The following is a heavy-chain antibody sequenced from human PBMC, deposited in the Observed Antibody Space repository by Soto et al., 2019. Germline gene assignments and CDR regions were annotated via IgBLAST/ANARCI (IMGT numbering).Heavy chain of an antibody. CDR3: ASIHCGASACFDT. Sequence: SQTLSLTCVISGDSVSSNSVTWSWIRQSPSRGLEWLGRTYYRSKWYNNYAVSVKSRITINPDTSKNQFSLQLNSVSPEDTAVYYCASIHCGASACFDTWGQGKMVTVSS. CDR1: GDSVSSNSVT. J-gene: IGHJ3*02. CDR2: TYYRSKWYN. D-gene: IGHD2-21*01. V-gene: IGHV6-1*01.